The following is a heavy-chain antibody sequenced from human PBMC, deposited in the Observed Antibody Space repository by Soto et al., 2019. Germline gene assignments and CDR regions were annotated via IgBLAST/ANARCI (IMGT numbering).Heavy chain of an antibody. D-gene: IGHD6-19*01. CDR1: SDSISSEQW. J-gene: IGHJ4*02. V-gene: IGHV4-4*02. CDR2: IHHTGRT. CDR3: AKSFGWYAIDQ. Sequence: QMQLQESGPGLVKPSETLSLTCAVSSDSISSEQWWSWVRQPPGKGLAWIGDIHHTGRTNNNPSLNSRVTMSEDKSKNQFALNLHSVTAADKAVYYCAKSFGWYAIDQWVQLTMVTVSS.